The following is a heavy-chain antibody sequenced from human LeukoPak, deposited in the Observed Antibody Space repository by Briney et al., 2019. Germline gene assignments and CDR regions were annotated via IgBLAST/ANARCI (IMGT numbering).Heavy chain of an antibody. CDR1: GATFSSYA. CDR3: ARSLITMVRGVIISAIDY. Sequence: ASVTLSCTSSGATFSSYAISWVRQAPGQGLEWMGGIIPIFGTANYAQKFQGRVTITADKSTRTAYMELSSLRSEDTGVYYCARSLITMVRGVIISAIDYWGQGTLVTVSS. J-gene: IGHJ4*02. D-gene: IGHD3-10*01. V-gene: IGHV1-69*06. CDR2: IIPIFGTA.